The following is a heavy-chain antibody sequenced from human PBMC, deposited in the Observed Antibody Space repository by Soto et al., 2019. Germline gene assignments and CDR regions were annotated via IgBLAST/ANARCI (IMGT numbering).Heavy chain of an antibody. V-gene: IGHV3-30*18. J-gene: IGHJ6*02. CDR2: ISYDGSNK. Sequence: GSLRLSCAASGFTFSSYGMHWVRQAPGKGLEWVAVISYDGSNKYYADSVKGRFAISRDNSKNTLYRQMNSLRAEDTAVYYCAKDRFVAYTGGRYYYYGMDVWGQGTTVTVS. CDR3: AKDRFVAYTGGRYYYYGMDV. D-gene: IGHD3-16*01. CDR1: GFTFSSYG.